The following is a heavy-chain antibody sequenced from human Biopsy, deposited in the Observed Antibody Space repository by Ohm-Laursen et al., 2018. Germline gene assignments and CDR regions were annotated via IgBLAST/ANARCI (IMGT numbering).Heavy chain of an antibody. CDR3: ARWETTLGRSLDS. CDR2: INCKTGAT. D-gene: IGHD1-26*01. Sequence: ASVKVSCKASSYTFTDYNIHWMRQAPGQGLEWLGYINCKTGATNYAQKFQGTVTMTSDTSTGTAYMESTSLTSDDTAVYFCARWETTLGRSLDSWGQGTLVAVSS. CDR1: SYTFTDYN. V-gene: IGHV1-2*02. J-gene: IGHJ4*02.